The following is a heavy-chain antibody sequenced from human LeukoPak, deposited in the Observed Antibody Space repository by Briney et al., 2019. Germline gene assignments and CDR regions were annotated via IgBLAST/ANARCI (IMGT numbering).Heavy chain of an antibody. CDR1: GSSFTTYW. Sequence: GESLKISCKGSGSSFTTYWIGWVRQMPGRGLEWMGIIYPGDSDTRYSTSFQGQVTISADKSISTAYLQWSSLKASDTAMYYCARQFRDSSGYYSYYFDYWGQGTLVTVSS. D-gene: IGHD3-22*01. CDR2: IYPGDSDT. V-gene: IGHV5-51*01. J-gene: IGHJ4*02. CDR3: ARQFRDSSGYYSYYFDY.